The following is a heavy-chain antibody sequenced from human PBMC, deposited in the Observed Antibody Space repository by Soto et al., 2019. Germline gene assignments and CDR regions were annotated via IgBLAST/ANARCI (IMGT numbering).Heavy chain of an antibody. CDR1: GFTFSSYG. D-gene: IGHD3-3*01. Sequence: PGGSLRLSCAASGFTFSSYGMHWVRQAPGKGLEWVAVISYDGSNKYYADSVKGRFTISRDNSKNTLYLQMNSLRAEDTAVYYCAKDLRPRTYYDFWSGHYYYYGMDVWGQGTTVTV. CDR3: AKDLRPRTYYDFWSGHYYYYGMDV. J-gene: IGHJ6*02. V-gene: IGHV3-30*18. CDR2: ISYDGSNK.